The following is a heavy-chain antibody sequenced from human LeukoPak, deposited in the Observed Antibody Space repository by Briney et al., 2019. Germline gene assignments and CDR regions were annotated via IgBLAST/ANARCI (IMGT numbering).Heavy chain of an antibody. CDR3: ARAPSPLAVAGTYFDY. V-gene: IGHV1-3*01. CDR1: GYTFTSYA. J-gene: IGHJ4*02. CDR2: INAGNGNT. Sequence: ASVKVSCKASGYTFTSYAMHWVRQAPGQRLEWMGWINAGNGNTKYSQKFQGRVTITRNTSASTAYMELSSLRSEDTAVYYCARAPSPLAVAGTYFDYWGQGTLVTVSS. D-gene: IGHD6-19*01.